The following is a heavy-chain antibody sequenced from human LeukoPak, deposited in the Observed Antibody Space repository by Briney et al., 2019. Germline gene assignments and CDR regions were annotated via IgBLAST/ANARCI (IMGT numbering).Heavy chain of an antibody. CDR3: ARDLTMVRGGFDP. J-gene: IGHJ5*02. CDR1: GFTSSSYW. Sequence: GGSLRLSCAASGFTSSSYWMSWVRQAPGKWLEWVANIKQDGSEKYYVDSVKGRFTISRDNAKNSLYLQMNSLRAEDTAVYYCARDLTMVRGGFDPWGQGTLVTVSS. V-gene: IGHV3-7*01. CDR2: IKQDGSEK. D-gene: IGHD3-10*01.